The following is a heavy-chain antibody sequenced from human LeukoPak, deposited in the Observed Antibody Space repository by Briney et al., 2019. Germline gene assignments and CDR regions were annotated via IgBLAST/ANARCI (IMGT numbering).Heavy chain of an antibody. J-gene: IGHJ4*02. Sequence: SETLSLTCTVSGGSISSYYWSWIRQPPGKGLEWIGYIYYSGSTNYNPSLKSRVTISVDTSKNQLSLKLSSVTAADTAVYYCARGRMVRAHFDYWGQGTLVTVSS. CDR2: IYYSGST. CDR3: ARGRMVRAHFDY. CDR1: GGSISSYY. V-gene: IGHV4-59*12. D-gene: IGHD3-10*01.